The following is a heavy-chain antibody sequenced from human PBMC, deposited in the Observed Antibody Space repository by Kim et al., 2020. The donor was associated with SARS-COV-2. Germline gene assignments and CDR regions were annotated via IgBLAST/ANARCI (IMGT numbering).Heavy chain of an antibody. CDR2: HSGST. CDR3: ARGPLGD. V-gene: IGHV4-34*01. Sequence: HSGSTNYNPSLKSRVTISVDTSKNQFSLKLSSVTAADTAVYYCARGPLGDWGQGTLVTVSS. J-gene: IGHJ4*02. D-gene: IGHD3-16*01.